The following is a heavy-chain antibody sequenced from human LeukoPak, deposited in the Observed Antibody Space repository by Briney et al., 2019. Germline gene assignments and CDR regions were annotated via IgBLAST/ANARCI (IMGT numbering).Heavy chain of an antibody. Sequence: ASVKLSCNASGYTFTSNGISWVRQPHGQGLEWKGWIGAYNSNTNYAQKLQGRVTMTTDTSTSTAYMELRSLRSDDTAVYYCARVPPFGSSWPHYYYYYMDVWGKGTTVTVSS. CDR2: IGAYNSNT. D-gene: IGHD6-13*01. J-gene: IGHJ6*03. V-gene: IGHV1-18*01. CDR3: ARVPPFGSSWPHYYYYYMDV. CDR1: GYTFTSNG.